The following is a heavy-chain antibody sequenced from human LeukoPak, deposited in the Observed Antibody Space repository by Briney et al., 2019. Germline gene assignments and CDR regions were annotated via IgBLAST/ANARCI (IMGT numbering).Heavy chain of an antibody. CDR1: GDSISSSSYY. CDR2: INHSGST. D-gene: IGHD5-24*01. Sequence: PSETLSLTCTVSGDSISSSSYYWSWIRQPPGKGLEWIGEINHSGSTNYNPSLKSRVTISVDTSKNQFSLKLSSVTAADTAVYYCARPRWLLRAFDIWGQGTMVTVSS. J-gene: IGHJ3*02. V-gene: IGHV4-39*07. CDR3: ARPRWLLRAFDI.